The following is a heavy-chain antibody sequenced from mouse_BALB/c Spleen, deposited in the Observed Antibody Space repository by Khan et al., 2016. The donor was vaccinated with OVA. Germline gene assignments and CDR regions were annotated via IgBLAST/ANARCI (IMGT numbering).Heavy chain of an antibody. CDR3: SRCYYGVVTYYAMFY. CDR1: GFSLTSYG. D-gene: IGHD1-1*01. Sequence: VELVESGPGLVAPSQSLSITCTVSGFSLTSYGVSWVRQPPGKGLEWLGVIWGDGSTNNHSALIYRLSISTDNPKRQVVLKLNSVQNDDTAKYSCSRCYYGVVTYYAMFYFCHGTPVTVSS. J-gene: IGHJ4*01. V-gene: IGHV2-3*01. CDR2: IWGDGST.